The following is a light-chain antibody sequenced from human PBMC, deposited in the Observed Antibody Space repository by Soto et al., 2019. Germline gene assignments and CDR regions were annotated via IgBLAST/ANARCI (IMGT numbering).Light chain of an antibody. CDR3: SSYTSSSTLV. CDR1: SSDVGDYNY. J-gene: IGLJ1*01. Sequence: QSALAQPASVSGSPGQSITISCTGTSSDVGDYNYVSWYQRHPGKAPKLMIYEVNNRPSGVSNRFSGSKSGNTASLTISGLQAEDEADYYCSSYTSSSTLVFGTGTKVT. CDR2: EVN. V-gene: IGLV2-14*01.